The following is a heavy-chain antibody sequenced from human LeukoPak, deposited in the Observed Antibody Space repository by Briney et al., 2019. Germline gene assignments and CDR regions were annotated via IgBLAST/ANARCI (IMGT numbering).Heavy chain of an antibody. CDR3: ARGRFMIPF. CDR1: GFPLSNYA. V-gene: IGHV3-23*01. Sequence: GGSLRLSCTASGFPLSNYAVSWVRQAPGKGLEWVAAISGSGGTTYYADAVKGRFAISRDISKNTLYVQMNSLRAEDTAVYYCARGRFMIPFGGQGTLVTVSS. J-gene: IGHJ4*02. CDR2: ISGSGGTT. D-gene: IGHD3-16*01.